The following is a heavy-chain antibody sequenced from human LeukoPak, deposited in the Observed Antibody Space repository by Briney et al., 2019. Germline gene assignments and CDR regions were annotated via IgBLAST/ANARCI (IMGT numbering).Heavy chain of an antibody. CDR1: GYSFPSYW. CDR3: ARRATSEMATIFDY. D-gene: IGHD5-24*01. V-gene: IGHV5-51*01. Sequence: GESLKISCKGSGYSFPSYWIGWVRQMPGKGLEWMGIIYPGDSDTRYSPSFQGQVTISADKSISAAYLQWSSLKASDTAMYYCARRATSEMATIFDYWGQGTLVTVSS. CDR2: IYPGDSDT. J-gene: IGHJ4*02.